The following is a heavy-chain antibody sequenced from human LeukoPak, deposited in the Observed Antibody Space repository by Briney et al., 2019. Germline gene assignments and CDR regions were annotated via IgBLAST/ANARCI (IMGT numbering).Heavy chain of an antibody. CDR2: IYTSGST. D-gene: IGHD5-18*01. CDR3: AREGGLRGYSYGLFDY. Sequence: SQTLSLTCTVSGGSISSSSYYWSWIRQPAGKGLEWIGRIYTSGSTNYNPSLKSRVTISVDTSKNQFSLKLSSVTAADTAVYYCAREGGLRGYSYGLFDYWGQGTLVTVSS. CDR1: GGSISSSSYY. J-gene: IGHJ4*02. V-gene: IGHV4-61*02.